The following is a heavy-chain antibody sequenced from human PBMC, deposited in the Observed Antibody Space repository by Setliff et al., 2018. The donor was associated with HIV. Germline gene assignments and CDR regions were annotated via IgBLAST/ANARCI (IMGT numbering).Heavy chain of an antibody. V-gene: IGHV4-61*10. Sequence: SETLSLTCTVSGGSISSDSYYWSWIRQPAGKGLEWIGYIYYSGTTNYNPSLKGRVTISVDTSKNQFSLKLSAVIAADTAVYYCARAVTPNYFDLSADLRGGFDIWGQGTVVTVSS. CDR2: IYYSGTT. CDR3: ARAVTPNYFDLSADLRGGFDI. D-gene: IGHD3-22*01. J-gene: IGHJ3*02. CDR1: GGSISSDSYY.